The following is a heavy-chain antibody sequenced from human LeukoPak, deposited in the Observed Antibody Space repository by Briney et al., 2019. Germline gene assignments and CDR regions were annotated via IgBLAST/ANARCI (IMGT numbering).Heavy chain of an antibody. CDR1: GGSISSGGDY. D-gene: IGHD6-13*01. V-gene: IGHV4-31*03. CDR2: IYYSGGT. CDR3: ARASVDSSSWYLGY. Sequence: SETLSLTCTVSGGSISSGGDYWSWIRQPPGKGLEYIGYIYYSGGTYYNPSLKSRVTISVDTSKNQFSLNLSSVTAADTAVYYCARASVDSSSWYLGYWGQGSLVTVSS. J-gene: IGHJ4*02.